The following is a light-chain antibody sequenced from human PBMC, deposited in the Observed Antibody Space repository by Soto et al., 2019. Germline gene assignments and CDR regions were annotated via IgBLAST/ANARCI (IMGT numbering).Light chain of an antibody. CDR1: QSISSY. V-gene: IGKV1-39*01. J-gene: IGKJ5*01. CDR2: AAS. CDR3: QQIYSIPIT. Sequence: DIQMTQSPSSLSASVGDRVTIPCRASQSISSYLNWYQQKPGKAPKLLIYAASSLQTGVPSRFSGSRSGTDFALTISSLQREDFATYYCQQIYSIPITFGQGTRLEIK.